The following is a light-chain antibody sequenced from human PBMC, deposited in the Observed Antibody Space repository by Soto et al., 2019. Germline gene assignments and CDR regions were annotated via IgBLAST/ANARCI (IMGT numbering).Light chain of an antibody. Sequence: FELTQSPSSLSAFVGDRVSISCRASQSISKFLSWYQQRPGTAPKLPIYAASSLESGVPSRFSGSRSGTDITLTISSLQPEDFATYYCQQSYSTLWTFGQGTKVDIK. V-gene: IGKV1-39*01. CDR2: AAS. CDR3: QQSYSTLWT. J-gene: IGKJ1*01. CDR1: QSISKF.